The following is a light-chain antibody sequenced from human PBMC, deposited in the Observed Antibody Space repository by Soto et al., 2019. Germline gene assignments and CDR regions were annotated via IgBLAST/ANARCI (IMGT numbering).Light chain of an antibody. Sequence: EIVLTQSPATLSLSPGERATLSCRASQSVSSYLAWYQQKPGQAPRLLIYDASNRATGIPARFSGSESGTDFTLTIGSLEPEDFAVYYCQQRSNWTTFGQGTRLEIK. CDR3: QQRSNWTT. J-gene: IGKJ5*01. CDR2: DAS. CDR1: QSVSSY. V-gene: IGKV3-11*01.